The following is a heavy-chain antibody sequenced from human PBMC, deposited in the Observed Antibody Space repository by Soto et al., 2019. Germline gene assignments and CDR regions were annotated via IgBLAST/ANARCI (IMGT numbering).Heavy chain of an antibody. CDR3: ARVGCGGDC. V-gene: IGHV3-30-3*01. CDR2: ISYDGSNK. Sequence: QVQLVESGGGVVQPGRSQRLSCAASGFTFSSYAMHWVRQAPGKGLEWVAVISYDGSNKYYADSVKGRFTISRDNSKNTLYLQMNSLRAEDTAVYYCARVGCGGDCWGQGTLVTVSS. D-gene: IGHD2-21*01. CDR1: GFTFSSYA. J-gene: IGHJ4*02.